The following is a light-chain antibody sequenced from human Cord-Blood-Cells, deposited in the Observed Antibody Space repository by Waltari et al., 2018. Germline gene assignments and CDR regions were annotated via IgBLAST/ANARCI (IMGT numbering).Light chain of an antibody. V-gene: IGLV2-14*01. J-gene: IGLJ1*01. Sequence: QSALTQPASVSGSPGQSITISCTGTSSHVGGYNSASWYQQHPGKAPKLMIYEVSNRPSGVSNRFSGSKSGNTASLTISGLQAEDEADYYCSSYTSSSTPYVFGTGTKVTVL. CDR3: SSYTSSSTPYV. CDR1: SSHVGGYNS. CDR2: EVS.